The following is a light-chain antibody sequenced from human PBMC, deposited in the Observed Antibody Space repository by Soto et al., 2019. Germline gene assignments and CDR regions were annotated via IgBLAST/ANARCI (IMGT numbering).Light chain of an antibody. Sequence: DIQMTHSPSTLSGSVGDIVTITCRASQTISSWLAWYQQKPGKAPKLLIYKASSLKSGVPSRFSGSGSGTEFTLTINSLQPDDFASYYCQQYNSYWTFGQGTKVDIK. V-gene: IGKV1-5*03. J-gene: IGKJ1*01. CDR1: QTISSW. CDR2: KAS. CDR3: QQYNSYWT.